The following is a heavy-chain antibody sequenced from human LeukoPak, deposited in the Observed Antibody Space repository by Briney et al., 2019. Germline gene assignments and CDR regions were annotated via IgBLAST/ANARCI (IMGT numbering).Heavy chain of an antibody. D-gene: IGHD1-26*01. CDR1: GFTFSSYE. V-gene: IGHV3-21*01. CDR2: ISSSSYI. J-gene: IGHJ6*03. Sequence: GGSLRLSCAASGFTFSSYEMNWVRQAPGKGLEWVSSISSSSYIYYADSVKGRFTISRDNAKNSLYLQMNSLRAEDTAVYYCARDSEARIVGAPRYYYYYYMDVWGKGTTVTISS. CDR3: ARDSEARIVGAPRYYYYYYMDV.